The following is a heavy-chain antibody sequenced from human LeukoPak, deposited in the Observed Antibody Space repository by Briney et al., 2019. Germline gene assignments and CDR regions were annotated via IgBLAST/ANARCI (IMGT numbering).Heavy chain of an antibody. J-gene: IGHJ4*02. CDR3: ARDYTSCYDY. D-gene: IGHD2-2*01. V-gene: IGHV1-18*01. CDR1: VYTFTSYC. Sequence: ASVKVSCKASVYTFTSYCISWVRQAPGQGLEWMGWISGYNGKTKYALRFGGRITMTKDKSTSTANMEVRSLRSDDTAVYYCARDYTSCYDYWGQGTLVTVSS. CDR2: ISGYNGKT.